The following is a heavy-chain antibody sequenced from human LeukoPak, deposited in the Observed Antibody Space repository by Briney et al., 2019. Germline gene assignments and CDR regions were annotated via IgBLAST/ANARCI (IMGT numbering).Heavy chain of an antibody. V-gene: IGHV5-51*01. CDR2: IYPGDSDT. CDR3: ARHDDVLTGYYYGMDV. Sequence: GESLKISCKGSGYSFTNFWIGWVRQMPGKGLEWMGIIYPGDSDTRYSPSFQGQVTISADKSISTAYLQWSSLKASDTAMYYCARHDDVLTGYYYGMDVWGQGTTVTVSS. CDR1: GYSFTNFW. D-gene: IGHD1-1*01. J-gene: IGHJ6*02.